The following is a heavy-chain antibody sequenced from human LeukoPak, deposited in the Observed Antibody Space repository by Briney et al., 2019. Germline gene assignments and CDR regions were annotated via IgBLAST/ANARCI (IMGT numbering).Heavy chain of an antibody. CDR3: ARASYSYDINGWVPFDY. D-gene: IGHD3-22*01. CDR1: GNSISSGDYY. Sequence: SETLSLTCTVSGNSISSGDYYWSWIRQPAGKGLEWIGRIYTSGSTNYNPSLKSRVTIPGDTSKNQFSLRLSSVTAADTAVYYCARASYSYDINGWVPFDYWGQGTLVTVSS. V-gene: IGHV4-61*02. J-gene: IGHJ4*02. CDR2: IYTSGST.